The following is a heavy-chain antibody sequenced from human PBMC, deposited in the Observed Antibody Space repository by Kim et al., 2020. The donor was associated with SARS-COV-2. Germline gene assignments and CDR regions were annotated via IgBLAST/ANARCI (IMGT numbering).Heavy chain of an antibody. D-gene: IGHD4-17*01. Sequence: GGSLRLSCAASGLTFSNAWMSWVRQAPGKGLEWVGRIKSKTDGGTTDYAARVKGRLTISRDDSKNTLYVQMNSLKTEDTDVYYCTTDVGGYCDYVSRDYWGQGAMVTVSS. CDR3: TTDVGGYCDYVSRDY. CDR1: GLTFSNAW. CDR2: IKSKTDGGTT. V-gene: IGHV3-15*01. J-gene: IGHJ4*02.